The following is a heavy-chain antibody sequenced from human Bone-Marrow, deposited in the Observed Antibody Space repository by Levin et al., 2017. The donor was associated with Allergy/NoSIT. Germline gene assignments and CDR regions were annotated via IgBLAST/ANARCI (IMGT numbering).Heavy chain of an antibody. CDR3: AREWLAYAFDI. Sequence: GGSLRLSCAASGFTFSSYPMHWVRQAPGKGLEWVAHVTYDGSNKFYAESVKGRFTISRDNSKNTLYLHMNILKPEDTAVYYCAREWLAYAFDIWGQGPMVTVSS. CDR2: VTYDGSNK. J-gene: IGHJ3*02. D-gene: IGHD3-22*01. CDR1: GFTFSSYP. V-gene: IGHV3-30-3*01.